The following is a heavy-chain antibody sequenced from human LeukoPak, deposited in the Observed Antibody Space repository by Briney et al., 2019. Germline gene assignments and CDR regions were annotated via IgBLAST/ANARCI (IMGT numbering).Heavy chain of an antibody. CDR3: ATLWVAVAGIGY. Sequence: ASVKVSCKVSGYTLTELSMHWVRQAPGEGLEWMGGFDPEDGETIYAQKFQGRVTMTEDTSTDTAYMELSSLRSEDTAVYYCATLWVAVAGIGYWGQGTLVTVSS. CDR1: GYTLTELS. V-gene: IGHV1-24*01. CDR2: FDPEDGET. D-gene: IGHD6-19*01. J-gene: IGHJ4*02.